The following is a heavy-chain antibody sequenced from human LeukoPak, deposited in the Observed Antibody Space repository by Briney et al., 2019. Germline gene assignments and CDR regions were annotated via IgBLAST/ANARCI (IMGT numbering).Heavy chain of an antibody. D-gene: IGHD5-12*01. CDR2: IYSGGST. CDR3: ARSVATRRVYYYYYYMDV. CDR1: GFTVSSNY. Sequence: AGGSLRLSCAASGFTVSSNYMSWVRQAPGKGLEWVSVIYSGGSTYYADSVKGRFTISRDNSKNTLYLQMNGLRAEDTAVYYCARSVATRRVYYYYYYMDVWGKGTTVTVSS. V-gene: IGHV3-53*01. J-gene: IGHJ6*03.